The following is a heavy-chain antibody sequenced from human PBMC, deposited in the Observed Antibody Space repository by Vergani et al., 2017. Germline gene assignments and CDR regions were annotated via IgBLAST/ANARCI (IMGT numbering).Heavy chain of an antibody. CDR1: GFTFSSYS. CDR3: AKDRTGWLQLYGMDV. Sequence: EVQLVESGGGLVKPGGSLRLSCAASGFTFSSYSMNWVRQAPGKGLEGVSSISSSSSYIYYADSVKGRFTISRDNAKNSLYLQMNSLRAEDTAVYYCAKDRTGWLQLYGMDVWGQGTTVTVSS. J-gene: IGHJ6*02. CDR2: ISSSSSYI. V-gene: IGHV3-21*01. D-gene: IGHD5-24*01.